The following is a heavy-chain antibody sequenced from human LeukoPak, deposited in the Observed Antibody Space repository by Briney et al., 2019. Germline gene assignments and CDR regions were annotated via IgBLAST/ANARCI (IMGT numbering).Heavy chain of an antibody. CDR2: ISSSSSTM. CDR3: ARSGSSYDY. D-gene: IGHD1-26*01. V-gene: IGHV3-48*01. Sequence: GGSLRLSCAASGFTFSSYGMYWVRQAPGKGLEWVSYISSSSSTMYYADSVKGRFTISRDNAKSSLYLQFNSLRAEDTAVYYCARSGSSYDYWGQGTLVTVSS. CDR1: GFTFSSYG. J-gene: IGHJ4*02.